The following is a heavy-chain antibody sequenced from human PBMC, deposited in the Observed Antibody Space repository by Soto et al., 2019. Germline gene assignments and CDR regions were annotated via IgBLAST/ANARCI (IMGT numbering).Heavy chain of an antibody. CDR1: GFTFSSYA. J-gene: IGHJ6*02. CDR2: ISYDGSNK. V-gene: IGHV3-30-3*01. Sequence: GESLKISCAASGFTFSSYAMHWVRQAPGKGLEWVAVISYDGSNKYYADSVKGRFTISRDNSKNTLYLQMNSLRAEDTAVYYCAREQLMVYAIGVLGHYYGMDVWGQGTTVTVSS. CDR3: AREQLMVYAIGVLGHYYGMDV. D-gene: IGHD2-8*01.